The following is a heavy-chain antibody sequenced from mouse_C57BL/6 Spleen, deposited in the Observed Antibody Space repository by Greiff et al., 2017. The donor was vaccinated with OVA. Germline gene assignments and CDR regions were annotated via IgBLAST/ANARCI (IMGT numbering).Heavy chain of an antibody. CDR2: IDPENGDT. D-gene: IGHD2-4*01. J-gene: IGHJ2*01. CDR1: GFNIKDDY. V-gene: IGHV14-4*01. CDR3: FSIYYDYDDY. Sequence: VQLKQSGAKLVRPGASVKLSCTASGFNIKDDYMHWVKQRPEQGLEWIGWIDPENGDTEYASKFQGKATITADTSSNTAYLQLSSLTSEDTAVYYCFSIYYDYDDYWGQGTTLTVSS.